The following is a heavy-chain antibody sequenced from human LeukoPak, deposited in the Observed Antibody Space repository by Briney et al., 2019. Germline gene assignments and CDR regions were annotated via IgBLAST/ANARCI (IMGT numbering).Heavy chain of an antibody. J-gene: IGHJ5*02. Sequence: SETLSLTCTVSGGSMSNYWWNWVRQPPGKGLEWIGYIYYDGRTHYNPSLNSRVTISLDTSKNQFSLKLSSVTAADTAVYYCARRLCSSLTCNIGPSGNWLDPWGQGTLVTVSS. CDR2: IYYDGRT. CDR1: GGSMSNYW. D-gene: IGHD2-2*02. V-gene: IGHV4-59*08. CDR3: ARRLCSSLTCNIGPSGNWLDP.